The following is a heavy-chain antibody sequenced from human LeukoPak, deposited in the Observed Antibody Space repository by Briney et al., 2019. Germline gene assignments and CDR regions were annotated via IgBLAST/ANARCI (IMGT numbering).Heavy chain of an antibody. CDR1: GYTFTGWH. Sequence: ASVKVSCKASGYTFTGWHMHWVRQAPGQGLEWMGWINPNSGGTNYAQKFQGRVTMTRDTSISTAYMELSSLRSDDTAVYYCARTSSGWALGWFDPWGQGTLVTVSS. CDR3: ARTSSGWALGWFDP. J-gene: IGHJ5*02. V-gene: IGHV1-2*02. CDR2: INPNSGGT. D-gene: IGHD6-19*01.